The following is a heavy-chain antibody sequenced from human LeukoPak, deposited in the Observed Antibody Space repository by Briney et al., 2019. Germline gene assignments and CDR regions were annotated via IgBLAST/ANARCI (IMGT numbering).Heavy chain of an antibody. CDR1: GFTFSSYA. D-gene: IGHD6-19*01. CDR2: ISGSGDST. Sequence: GGSLRLSCAASGFTFSSYAMSWVRQAPGKGLEWVSAISGSGDSTYYADSVKGRFTISRDNSKNTLYLQMNSLRAEDTAVYYCAKAGAVAGSGPFDYWGQGTLVTVSS. J-gene: IGHJ4*02. CDR3: AKAGAVAGSGPFDY. V-gene: IGHV3-23*01.